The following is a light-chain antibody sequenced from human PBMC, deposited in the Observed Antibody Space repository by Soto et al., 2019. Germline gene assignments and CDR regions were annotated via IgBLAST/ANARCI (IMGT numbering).Light chain of an antibody. CDR3: QQYGSSPWT. CDR1: QSVSSSY. V-gene: IGKV3-20*01. CDR2: GAS. J-gene: IGKJ1*01. Sequence: EIDLTQSAETLSLSPRERATLSCRASQSVSSSYLAWYQQKPGQAPRLLIYGASSRATGIPDRFSGSGSGTDFTLTISRLEPEDFAVYYCQQYGSSPWTFGQGTKVDIK.